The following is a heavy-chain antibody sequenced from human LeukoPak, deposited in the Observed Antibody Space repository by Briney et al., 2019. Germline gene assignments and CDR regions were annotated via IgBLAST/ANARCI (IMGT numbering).Heavy chain of an antibody. CDR1: GGSIGSGDYY. J-gene: IGHJ4*02. Sequence: SQTLSLTCTVSGGSIGSGDYYWSWIRQPPGKGLEWIGYIYYSGSTYYNPSLKSRVTISVDTSKNQFSLKLSSVTAADTAVYYCARDLYCGGDCYEDWGQGTLVTVSS. CDR3: ARDLYCGGDCYED. D-gene: IGHD2-21*01. V-gene: IGHV4-30-4*08. CDR2: IYYSGST.